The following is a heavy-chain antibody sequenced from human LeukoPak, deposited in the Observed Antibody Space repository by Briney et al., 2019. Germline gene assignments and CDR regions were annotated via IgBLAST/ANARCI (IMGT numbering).Heavy chain of an antibody. J-gene: IGHJ4*02. CDR3: VVGGSPGY. V-gene: IGHV3-74*01. Sequence: GGSMRLSCAASGLAFSAYKMHWVRQAPRKGLVWVSRISTDGYTTDYADFVQGRFTASRDNTKNTWSLEVNSLRAEDTAVYYCVVGGSPGYWGQGTLVTVSS. D-gene: IGHD2-15*01. CDR2: ISTDGYTT. CDR1: GLAFSAYK.